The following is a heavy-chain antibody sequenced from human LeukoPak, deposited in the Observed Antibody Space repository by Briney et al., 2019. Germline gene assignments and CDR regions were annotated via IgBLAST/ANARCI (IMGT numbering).Heavy chain of an antibody. V-gene: IGHV4-39*01. CDR2: IYYSGST. CDR1: GGSISSSSYC. J-gene: IGHJ4*02. D-gene: IGHD5-24*01. Sequence: SETLSLTCTVSGGSISSSSYCWGWIRQPPGKGLEWIGSIYYSGSTYYNPSLKSRVTISVDTSKNQFSLKLSSVTAADTAVYYCARHPNLVHSDYWGQGTLVTVSS. CDR3: ARHPNLVHSDY.